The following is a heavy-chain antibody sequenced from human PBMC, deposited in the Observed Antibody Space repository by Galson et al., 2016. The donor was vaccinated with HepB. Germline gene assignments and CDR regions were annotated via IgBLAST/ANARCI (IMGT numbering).Heavy chain of an antibody. D-gene: IGHD3-3*01. CDR1: GFTFSNSG. Sequence: SLRLSCAAPGFTFSNSGMHWVRQAPGKGLEWVAVIREDGSKKYYADSVKGRFTISRDNSKNSLFLQMNTLRVDDTAVYYCARELTLFWIGYYPVDYWGQGTLVTVSS. V-gene: IGHV3-33*01. CDR2: IREDGSKK. CDR3: ARELTLFWIGYYPVDY. J-gene: IGHJ4*02.